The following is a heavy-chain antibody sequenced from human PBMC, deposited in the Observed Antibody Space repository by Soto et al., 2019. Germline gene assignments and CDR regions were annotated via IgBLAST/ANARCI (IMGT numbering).Heavy chain of an antibody. CDR2: IWYDGSNK. J-gene: IGHJ6*02. D-gene: IGHD2-2*01. V-gene: IGHV3-33*01. CDR1: GFTFSSYG. Sequence: PGGSLRLSCAASGFTFSSYGMHWVRQAPGKGLEWVAVIWYDGSNKYYADSVKGRFTISRDNSKNTLYLQMNSLRAEDTAVYYCARRPYCSSTSCYVHFFGGMDFWGQGSSVTVSS. CDR3: ARRPYCSSTSCYVHFFGGMDF.